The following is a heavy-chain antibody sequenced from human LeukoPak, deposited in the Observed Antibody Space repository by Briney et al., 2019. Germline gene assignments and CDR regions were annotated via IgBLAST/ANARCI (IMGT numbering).Heavy chain of an antibody. J-gene: IGHJ3*02. CDR1: GGTFSSYA. CDR2: IIPNFGTA. CDR3: TTAATSGDSIGCGAFDI. D-gene: IGHD3-22*01. V-gene: IGHV1-69*05. Sequence: ASVKVSCKASGGTFSSYAISWVRQAPGQGLEWMGGIIPNFGTANYAQKFQGRVTITTDESTSTAYMELSSLRSEDTAVYYCTTAATSGDSIGCGAFDIWGQGTMVTVPS.